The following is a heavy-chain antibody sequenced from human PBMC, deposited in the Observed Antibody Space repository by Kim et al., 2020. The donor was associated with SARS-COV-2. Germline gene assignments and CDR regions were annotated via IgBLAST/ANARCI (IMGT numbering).Heavy chain of an antibody. CDR1: GFTFSSYA. J-gene: IGHJ6*01. Sequence: GGSLRLSCAASGFTFSSYAMHWVRQAPGKGLEWVAVISYDGSNKYYADSVKGRFTISRDNSKNTLYLQMNSLRAEDTAVYYCASRLHSDGYRADYYYYG. CDR2: ISYDGSNK. D-gene: IGHD5-18*01. V-gene: IGHV3-30-3*01. CDR3: ASRLHSDGYRADYYYYG.